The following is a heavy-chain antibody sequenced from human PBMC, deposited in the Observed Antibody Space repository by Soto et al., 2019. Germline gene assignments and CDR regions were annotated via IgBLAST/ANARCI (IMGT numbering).Heavy chain of an antibody. V-gene: IGHV3-23*01. CDR2: ISGGGDTT. Sequence: EVQLLESGGGLVQPGGSLRLSCAASGFTFSSYAMSWVRQAPGKGLEWVSAISGGGDTTSFADSVRGRFTISRDNSKNTLSLQMNSLRAEDTAVYYCAKGTGSTRCEGFQYWGQGTLVTVSS. CDR1: GFTFSSYA. D-gene: IGHD2-2*01. CDR3: AKGTGSTRCEGFQY. J-gene: IGHJ4*02.